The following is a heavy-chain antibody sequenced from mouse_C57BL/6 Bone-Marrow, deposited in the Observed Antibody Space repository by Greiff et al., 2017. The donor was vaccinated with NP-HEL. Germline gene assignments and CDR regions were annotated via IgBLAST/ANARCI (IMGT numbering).Heavy chain of an antibody. J-gene: IGHJ1*03. Sequence: VQLQQPGAELVKPGASVKMSCKASGYTFTSYWITWVKQRPGQGLEWIGDIYPGSGSTNYNEKFKSKATLTVDTSSSTAYMQLSSLTSEDSAVYYCAREITTVVAKDWYFDVWGTGTTVTVSS. D-gene: IGHD1-1*01. CDR2: IYPGSGST. V-gene: IGHV1-55*01. CDR1: GYTFTSYW. CDR3: AREITTVVAKDWYFDV.